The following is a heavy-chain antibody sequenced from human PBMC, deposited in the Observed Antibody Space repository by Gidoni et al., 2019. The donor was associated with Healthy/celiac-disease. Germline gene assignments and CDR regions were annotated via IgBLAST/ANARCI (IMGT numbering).Heavy chain of an antibody. Sequence: EVQLLESGGGLVQPGGSLRLSCAASGFSFSTYAMSWVRQAPGKGLEWVSTISGSGGSTFYADSVKGRFTISRDNSKNTVYLQMNSLRAEDTAVYYCANGRDDYGDHKPYYFDYWGQGTLVTVSS. D-gene: IGHD4-17*01. CDR2: ISGSGGST. J-gene: IGHJ4*02. CDR3: ANGRDDYGDHKPYYFDY. CDR1: GFSFSTYA. V-gene: IGHV3-23*01.